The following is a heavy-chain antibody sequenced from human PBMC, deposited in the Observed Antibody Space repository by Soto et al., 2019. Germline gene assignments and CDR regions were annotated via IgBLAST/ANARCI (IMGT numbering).Heavy chain of an antibody. Sequence: QVQLVESGGGVVQPGRSLRLSCAASGFTFSSYAMHWVRQAPGKGLEWVAVISYDGSNKYYADSVKGRFTISRDNSKNTLYLQMNSLRAEDKAVYYCARDDHIVVVVAATETDAFDIWGQGTMVTVSS. J-gene: IGHJ3*02. CDR3: ARDDHIVVVVAATETDAFDI. CDR1: GFTFSSYA. D-gene: IGHD2-15*01. CDR2: ISYDGSNK. V-gene: IGHV3-30-3*01.